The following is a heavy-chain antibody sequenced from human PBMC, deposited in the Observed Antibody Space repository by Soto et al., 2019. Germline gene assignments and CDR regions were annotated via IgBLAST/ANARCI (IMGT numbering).Heavy chain of an antibody. CDR1: GYSFAGYW. J-gene: IGHJ4*02. CDR3: ARQIYDSDTGPNFQYYFDS. D-gene: IGHD3-22*01. Sequence: GESLKISCKGSGYSFAGYWITWVRQKPGKGLEWMGRIDPSDSQTYYSPSFRGHVTISTTKSIATVFLQWSSLRASDTAMYYCARQIYDSDTGPNFQYYFDSWGQGTPVTVSS. CDR2: IDPSDSQT. V-gene: IGHV5-10-1*01.